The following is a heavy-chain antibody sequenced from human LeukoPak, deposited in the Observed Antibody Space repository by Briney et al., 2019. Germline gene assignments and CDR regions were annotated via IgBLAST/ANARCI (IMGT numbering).Heavy chain of an antibody. D-gene: IGHD1-26*01. Sequence: GESLKISCKGSGYSFTSYWIGWVRQMPGKGLEWMGILYPGDSDTRYSPSFQGQVTISADKSISTAYLQWTSLKASDTAMYYCMRGPGVGATRRHFDYWGQGTLLTVSS. CDR3: MRGPGVGATRRHFDY. J-gene: IGHJ4*02. V-gene: IGHV5-51*01. CDR1: GYSFTSYW. CDR2: LYPGDSDT.